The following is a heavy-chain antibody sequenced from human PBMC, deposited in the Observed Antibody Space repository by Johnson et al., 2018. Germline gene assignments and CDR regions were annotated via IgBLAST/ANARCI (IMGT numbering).Heavy chain of an antibody. CDR1: GFTFSTYD. J-gene: IGHJ5*02. CDR3: ARRVVEMATGGWFDP. CDR2: IGTAGDT. Sequence: EVQLVETGGGLVQPALRLSCAACGFTFSTYDMHWVRQATGKGLEWVSGIGTAGDTYYPDSVKGRFAVSRENAKNTLYLQMNSLRAEDTAVYYCARRVVEMATGGWFDPWGQGTLVTVSS. D-gene: IGHD5-24*01. V-gene: IGHV3-13*01.